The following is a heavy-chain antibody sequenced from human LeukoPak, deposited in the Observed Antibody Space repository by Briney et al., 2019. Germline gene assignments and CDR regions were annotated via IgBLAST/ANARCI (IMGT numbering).Heavy chain of an antibody. CDR1: GFTFSSYA. V-gene: IGHV3-23*01. CDR3: AKGGVKQQLGTSDYYYYYMDV. D-gene: IGHD6-13*01. CDR2: ISGSGGST. Sequence: GGSPRLSCAASGFTFSSYAMSWVRQAPGKGLEWVSAISGSGGSTYYADSVKGRFTISRDNSKNTLYLQMNSLRAEDTAVYYCAKGGVKQQLGTSDYYYYYMDVWGKGTTVTVSS. J-gene: IGHJ6*03.